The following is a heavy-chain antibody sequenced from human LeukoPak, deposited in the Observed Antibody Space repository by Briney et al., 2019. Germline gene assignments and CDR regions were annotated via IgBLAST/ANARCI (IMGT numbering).Heavy chain of an antibody. D-gene: IGHD1-26*01. CDR3: ARGQAPRGAATYNWFDP. CDR1: GFTFSSYS. Sequence: GGSLRLSCAASGFTFSSYSMNWVRQAPGKGLEWVSSISSSSSYIYYADSVKGRFTISRDNAKNSLYLQMNSLRAEDTAVYYCARGQAPRGAATYNWFDPWGQGTLVTVSS. J-gene: IGHJ5*02. CDR2: ISSSSSYI. V-gene: IGHV3-21*01.